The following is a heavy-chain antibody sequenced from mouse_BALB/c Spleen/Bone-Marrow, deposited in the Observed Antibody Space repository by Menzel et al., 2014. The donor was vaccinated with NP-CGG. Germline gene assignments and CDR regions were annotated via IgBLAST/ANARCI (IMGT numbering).Heavy chain of an antibody. D-gene: IGHD2-12*01. CDR1: GFTFSTYG. J-gene: IGHJ1*01. CDR3: ASPANYRDLLRYFDV. CDR2: ISSGGSYT. V-gene: IGHV5-6*01. Sequence: EVKLVESGGDLVKPGGSLKLSCAASGFTFSTYGMSWVRQTPDKRLEWVATISSGGSYTYYPDSVKGRFTISRDNAKNNLYLQMSSMKSEDTAMYYCASPANYRDLLRYFDVWGAGTTVTVSS.